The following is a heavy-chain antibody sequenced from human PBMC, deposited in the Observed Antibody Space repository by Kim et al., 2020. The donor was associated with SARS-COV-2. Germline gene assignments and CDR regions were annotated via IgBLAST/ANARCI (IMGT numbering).Heavy chain of an antibody. CDR1: GFTFSNYA. D-gene: IGHD6-19*01. CDR3: AKASGIAVAGTWAFDI. J-gene: IGHJ3*02. V-gene: IGHV3-23*01. CDR2: ISGSGGST. Sequence: GGSLRLSCAASGFTFSNYAMSWVRQAPAKGLEWVSVISGSGGSTYYADSVMGRFTISRDNSKNTFYLQMNSLRAEDTAVYYCAKASGIAVAGTWAFDIWGQGTMVTVSS.